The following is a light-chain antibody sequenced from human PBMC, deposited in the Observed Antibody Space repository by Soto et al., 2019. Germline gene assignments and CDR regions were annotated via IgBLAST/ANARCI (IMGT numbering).Light chain of an antibody. J-gene: IGKJ2*01. CDR1: QSISSW. CDR3: QQYNSSPYT. V-gene: IGKV1-5*01. Sequence: DIQMTQSPSTLSASVGERVTITCRASQSISSWLAWYQQKPGKAPKLLIYDASSLESGVPSRFSGSGSGTESTLTISLLQPDDFATYYCQQYNSSPYTFGHGTKLEIK. CDR2: DAS.